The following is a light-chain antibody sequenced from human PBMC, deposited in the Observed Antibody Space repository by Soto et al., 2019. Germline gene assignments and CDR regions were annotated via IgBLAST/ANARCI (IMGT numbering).Light chain of an antibody. V-gene: IGKV1-5*03. CDR3: QQYNSYPIT. J-gene: IGKJ5*01. CDR1: QGFSRW. Sequence: DIPMTQSPSTLSASLGDKVTITCRASQGFSRWLAWYQQKPGKAPKLLIYKASNLQSGVPSRFSGSGSGTEFTLTISSLQPDDFATYYCQQYNSYPITFGQGTRLEIQ. CDR2: KAS.